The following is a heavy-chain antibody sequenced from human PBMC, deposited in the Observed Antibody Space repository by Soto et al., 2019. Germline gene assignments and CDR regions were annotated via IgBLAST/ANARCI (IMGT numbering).Heavy chain of an antibody. V-gene: IGHV3-30*03. CDR2: ISNDGSRK. CDR1: GFTFGNFG. D-gene: IGHD6-13*01. CDR3: ARGCSGGTNCFYFDF. Sequence: QVQLVESGGGVVQPGRSLRLSCAASGFTFGNFGIHWVRQAPGKGLEWVADISNDGSRKYYAGSVQGRFTISRDNSRNTVYLQMDSLRAEDTAGYFCARGCSGGTNCFYFDFWGQGILVTVSS. J-gene: IGHJ4*02.